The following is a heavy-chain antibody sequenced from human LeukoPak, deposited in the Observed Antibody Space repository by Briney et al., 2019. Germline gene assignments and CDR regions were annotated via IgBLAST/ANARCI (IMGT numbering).Heavy chain of an antibody. D-gene: IGHD3-22*01. Sequence: ASVKVSCKASGGTFSSYAISWVRQAPGQGLEWMGGIIPIFGTANYAQKFQGRVTITTDESTSTAYMELSSLRSEDTAVYYCTYYYDSSGKRGFGYFDYWGQGTLVTVSS. V-gene: IGHV1-69*05. J-gene: IGHJ4*02. CDR1: GGTFSSYA. CDR2: IIPIFGTA. CDR3: TYYYDSSGKRGFGYFDY.